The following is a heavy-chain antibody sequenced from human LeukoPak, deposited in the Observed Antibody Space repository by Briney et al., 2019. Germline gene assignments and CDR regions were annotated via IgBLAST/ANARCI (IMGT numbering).Heavy chain of an antibody. CDR3: ARLWWKLLGGFDY. CDR1: GYSISSGYY. V-gene: IGHV4-38-2*01. J-gene: IGHJ4*02. CDR2: IYHSGSS. D-gene: IGHD1-26*01. Sequence: SETLSLTCAVSGYSISSGYYWGWIRQPPGKGREGIGCIYHSGSSYYNPSLKSRVTISVDTSKNQFSLKLSSVTAADTAVYYWARLWWKLLGGFDYWGQGTLVTVSS.